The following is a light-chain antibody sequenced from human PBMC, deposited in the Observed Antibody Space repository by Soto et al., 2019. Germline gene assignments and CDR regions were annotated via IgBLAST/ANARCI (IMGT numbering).Light chain of an antibody. J-gene: IGKJ5*01. CDR3: QQYNNWPPIT. Sequence: EIVLTESPGTLSLSPGERASLSCRASQSVSSSYLAWYQQKPGQAPRLLIYDTSTRATGVPTRFSGSRSGAEFTLTINSLQSEDFAVYYCQQYNNWPPITFGQGTRLEI. CDR2: DTS. CDR1: QSVSSSY. V-gene: IGKV3-15*01.